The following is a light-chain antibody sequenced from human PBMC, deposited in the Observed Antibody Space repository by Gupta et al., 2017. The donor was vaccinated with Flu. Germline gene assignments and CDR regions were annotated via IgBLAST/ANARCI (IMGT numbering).Light chain of an antibody. CDR1: QSVLYNSNNKNY. V-gene: IGKV4-1*01. CDR3: QQYFNSPG. J-gene: IGKJ1*01. CDR2: WAS. Sequence: VSLGERATINCKSSQSVLYNSNNKNYLAWYQHKPGQPPKLLIYWASTRQPGVPDRFSGSGSGTDFTLTISRLQAEDVAVYYCQQYFNSPGFGQGTGVEVK.